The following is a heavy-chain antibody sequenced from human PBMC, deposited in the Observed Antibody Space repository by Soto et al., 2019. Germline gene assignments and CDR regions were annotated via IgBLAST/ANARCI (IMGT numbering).Heavy chain of an antibody. V-gene: IGHV3-23*01. CDR3: AKGESYYYDSSGYWNY. Sequence: PGGSLRLSCAASGFTFSSYAMNWVRQAPGKELKWVSGISYGSGSTNYADTVKGRFTISRDNSKNTLYLQMNSLRGEDTAVFYCAKGESYYYDSSGYWNYWGQGTLVTVSS. CDR2: ISYGSGST. D-gene: IGHD3-22*01. J-gene: IGHJ4*02. CDR1: GFTFSSYA.